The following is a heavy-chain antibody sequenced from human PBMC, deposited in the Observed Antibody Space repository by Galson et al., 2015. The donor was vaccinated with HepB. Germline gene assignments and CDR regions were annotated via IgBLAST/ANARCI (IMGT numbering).Heavy chain of an antibody. Sequence: SLRLSCAASGFTFNSYAMHWVRQAPGKGLEWVAVISYDGGNKYYADSVKGRFTISRDNSKNTLFLQVSSLRGEDTAVYYCARGPPENRSNGYHPITVPWSAPWGQGPRVPV. CDR1: GFTFNSYA. D-gene: IGHD3-3*01. V-gene: IGHV3-30*04. CDR3: ARGPPENRSNGYHPITVPWSAP. CDR2: ISYDGGNK. J-gene: IGHJ5*02.